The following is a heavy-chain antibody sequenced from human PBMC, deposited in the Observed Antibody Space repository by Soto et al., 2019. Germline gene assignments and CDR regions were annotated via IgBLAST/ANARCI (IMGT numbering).Heavy chain of an antibody. Sequence: QVQLVQSGAEVKKPGASVKVSCKASGYTFTSYGISWVRQAPGQGLEWMGWISAYNGNTNYAQKLQGRVTMNTDTSPSTAYMELRSLRSDDTAVYYCARLWGLDYYDSSPQDYWGQGTLVTVSA. J-gene: IGHJ4*02. V-gene: IGHV1-18*01. CDR1: GYTFTSYG. CDR2: ISAYNGNT. D-gene: IGHD3-22*01. CDR3: ARLWGLDYYDSSPQDY.